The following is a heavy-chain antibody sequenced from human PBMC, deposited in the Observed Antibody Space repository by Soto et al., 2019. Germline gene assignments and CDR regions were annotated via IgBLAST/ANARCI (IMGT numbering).Heavy chain of an antibody. CDR2: ISGSGGRT. J-gene: IGHJ4*02. Sequence: SVGSLRLSCAASGFTFSSYAMSWVRQAPGKGLEWVSGISGSGGRTYYAESVKGRFTISRDNSKNTLFLQMNSLRADDTAAYYCAKGGYNDYFDYWGQGILVTVSS. V-gene: IGHV3-23*01. CDR3: AKGGYNDYFDY. CDR1: GFTFSSYA. D-gene: IGHD5-12*01.